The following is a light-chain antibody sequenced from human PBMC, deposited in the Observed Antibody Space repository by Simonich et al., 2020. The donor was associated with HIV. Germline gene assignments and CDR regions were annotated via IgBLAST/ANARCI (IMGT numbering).Light chain of an antibody. J-gene: IGLJ3*02. V-gene: IGLV2-23*01. CDR3: CSYAGSRTWV. Sequence: QSALTQPASVSGSPGQSITISCTGTSSDVGSYNFVSWYQQHPGKAPKLMIYECSKWPSGVSNRFSGSKSGNTASLTISGLQAEDEADYYCCSYAGSRTWVFGGGTKLTVL. CDR1: SSDVGSYNF. CDR2: ECS.